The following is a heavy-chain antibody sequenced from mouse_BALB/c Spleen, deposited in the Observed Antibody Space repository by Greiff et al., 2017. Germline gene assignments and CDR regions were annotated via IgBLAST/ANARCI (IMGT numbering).Heavy chain of an antibody. CDR2: ISSGSSTI. CDR1: GFTFSSFG. Sequence: EVHLVESGGGLVQPGGSRKLSCAASGFTFSSFGMHWVRQAPEKGLEWVAYISSGSSTIYYADTVKGRFTISRDNPKNTLFLQMTSLRSEDTAMYYCARFDGYYNAMDYWGQGTSVTVSS. D-gene: IGHD2-3*01. CDR3: ARFDGYYNAMDY. V-gene: IGHV5-17*02. J-gene: IGHJ4*01.